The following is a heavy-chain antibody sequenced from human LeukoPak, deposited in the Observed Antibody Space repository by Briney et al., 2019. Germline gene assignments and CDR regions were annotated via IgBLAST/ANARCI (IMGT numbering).Heavy chain of an antibody. CDR2: TTDNGDSI. D-gene: IGHD4-17*01. J-gene: IGHJ4*02. CDR3: AKETDYGRGVFDY. Sequence: GGSLRLSCAASGFTFSSYAMSWVRQAPGKGLEWVSATTDNGDSIYYADSVKGRFTISRDNSENTLYLQMNSLRAEDTAVYFCAKETDYGRGVFDYWGQGTLVTVSS. CDR1: GFTFSSYA. V-gene: IGHV3-23*01.